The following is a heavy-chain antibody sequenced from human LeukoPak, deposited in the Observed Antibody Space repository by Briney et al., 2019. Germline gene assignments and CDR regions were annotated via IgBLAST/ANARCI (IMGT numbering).Heavy chain of an antibody. CDR2: INSDGSST. D-gene: IGHD3-22*01. V-gene: IGHV3-74*01. Sequence: PGGSLRLSCAASGFTFSSYWMHWVRQAPGKGLVWVSRINSDGSSTSYADSVKGRFTISRDNAKNTLYLQMNSLRAEDTAVYYRARAFYYYDSSGYPGGYYMDVWGKGTTVTVSS. CDR3: ARAFYYYDSSGYPGGYYMDV. J-gene: IGHJ6*03. CDR1: GFTFSSYW.